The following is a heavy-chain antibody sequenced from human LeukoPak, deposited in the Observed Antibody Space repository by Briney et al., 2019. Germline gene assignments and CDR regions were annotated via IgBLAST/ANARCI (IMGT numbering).Heavy chain of an antibody. CDR1: GFTFSGSA. CDR3: ARFRGELLRGNWFDP. D-gene: IGHD1-26*01. CDR2: ISSSGSTI. V-gene: IGHV3-48*03. J-gene: IGHJ5*02. Sequence: PGGSLRLSCTASGFTFSGSAMHWVRQAPGKGLEWVSYISSSGSTIYYADSVKGRFTISRDNAKNSLYLQMNSLRAEDTAVYYCARFRGELLRGNWFDPWGQGTLVTVSS.